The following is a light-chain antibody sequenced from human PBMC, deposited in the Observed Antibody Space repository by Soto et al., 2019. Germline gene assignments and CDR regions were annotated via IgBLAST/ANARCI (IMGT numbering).Light chain of an antibody. V-gene: IGKV3-20*01. CDR3: QQYGGSPFT. CDR1: QSVSNN. Sequence: EIVLTQSPGTLSLSPGERATLSCRASQSVSNNLAWIQQKPGQTPRLLMYGASSRATGIPDRFSGGGSGTRFTLTISRLEPEDFAVYYCQQYGGSPFTFGPGTKVEI. J-gene: IGKJ3*01. CDR2: GAS.